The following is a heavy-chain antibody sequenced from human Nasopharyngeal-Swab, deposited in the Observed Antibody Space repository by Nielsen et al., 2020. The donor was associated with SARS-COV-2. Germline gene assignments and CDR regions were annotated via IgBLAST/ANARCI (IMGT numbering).Heavy chain of an antibody. V-gene: IGHV3-15*01. Sequence: VRQAPGKGLEWVGRIKSKTDGGTTDYAAPVKGRFTISRDDSKNTLYLQMNSLRAEDTAVYYCARDPRTVDCGGDCSNVMDVWGQGTTVTVSS. CDR2: IKSKTDGGTT. D-gene: IGHD2-21*01. J-gene: IGHJ6*02. CDR3: ARDPRTVDCGGDCSNVMDV.